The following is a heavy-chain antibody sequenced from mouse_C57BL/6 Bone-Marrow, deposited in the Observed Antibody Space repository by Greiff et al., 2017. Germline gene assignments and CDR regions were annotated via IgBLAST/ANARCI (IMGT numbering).Heavy chain of an antibody. CDR2: INSDGGST. V-gene: IGHV5-2*01. CDR3: ARQRDGYPFAY. Sequence: EVKLQESGGGLVQPGESLKLSCESTEYEFPSHDMSWVRKTPEKRLELVAAINSDGGSTYYPDTMERRFIISRDNTKKTLYLQMSSLRSEDTALYYCARQRDGYPFAYWRQGTLVTVSA. CDR1: EYEFPSHD. J-gene: IGHJ3*01. D-gene: IGHD2-3*01.